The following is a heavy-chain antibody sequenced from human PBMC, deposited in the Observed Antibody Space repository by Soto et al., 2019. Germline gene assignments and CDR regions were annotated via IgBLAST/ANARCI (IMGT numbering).Heavy chain of an antibody. V-gene: IGHV4-30-4*01. Sequence: SETLSLTCTVSGGSISSGDYYWSWIRQPPGKGLEWIGYIYYSGSTYYNPSLKSRVTISVDTSKNQFSLKLSSVTAADTAVYYCARDMTMTALGYWGHGTLVTVSS. CDR2: IYYSGST. CDR1: GGSISSGDYY. D-gene: IGHD2-21*02. J-gene: IGHJ4*01. CDR3: ARDMTMTALGY.